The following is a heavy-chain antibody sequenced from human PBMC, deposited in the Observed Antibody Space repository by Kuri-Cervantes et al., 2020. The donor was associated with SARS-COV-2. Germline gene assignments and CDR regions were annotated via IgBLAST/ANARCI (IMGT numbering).Heavy chain of an antibody. CDR3: ARRAKHWYFDL. Sequence: CTVSGGSISSGSYYWSWIRQPAGKGLEWIGRIYTSGSTNYNPSLKSPVTISVDTSKNQFSLKLSSVTAADTAVYYCARRAKHWYFDLWGRGTLVTVSS. CDR1: GGSISSGSYY. J-gene: IGHJ2*01. D-gene: IGHD4/OR15-4a*01. V-gene: IGHV4-61*02. CDR2: IYTSGST.